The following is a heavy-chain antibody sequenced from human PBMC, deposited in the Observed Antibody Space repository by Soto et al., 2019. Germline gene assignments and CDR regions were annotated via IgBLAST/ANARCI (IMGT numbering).Heavy chain of an antibody. CDR2: INPATGAA. CDR3: ARAGGVGVAGSAAFDM. CDR1: GYPVTAYY. D-gene: IGHD3-3*01. V-gene: IGHV1-2*02. Sequence: QLHLVQSGAVVKKPGASVTVSCSASGYPVTAYYMHWVRQAPGRGLEWMGGINPATGAAKYTQTFQGRVTMTRDTSTSTAFMELSGLTSEDTAVFYCARAGGVGVAGSAAFDMWGQGTLVTVSS. J-gene: IGHJ3*02.